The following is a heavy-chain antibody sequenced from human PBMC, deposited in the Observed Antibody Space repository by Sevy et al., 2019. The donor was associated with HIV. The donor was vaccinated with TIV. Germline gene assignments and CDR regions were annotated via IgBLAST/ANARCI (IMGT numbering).Heavy chain of an antibody. CDR3: ARAHYYYFDT. D-gene: IGHD3-9*01. J-gene: IGHJ4*02. CDR1: GYTFTNYG. Sequence: ASVKVSCKGSGYTFTNYGLIWVRQAPGHGLEYMGRINTNSGNPTFAPGFAGRFVFSLDTSVSTAFLQIDSLKAEDTAFYYCARAHYYYFDTWGQGSLVTVSS. V-gene: IGHV7-4-1*01. CDR2: INTNSGNP.